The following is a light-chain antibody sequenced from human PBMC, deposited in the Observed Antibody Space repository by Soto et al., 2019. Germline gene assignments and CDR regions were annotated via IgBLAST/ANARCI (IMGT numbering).Light chain of an antibody. Sequence: QSVLTQPRSVSGSPGQSVTISCTGTSSDVGGYNYVSWYQQHPGKAPKLMIYDVSKRPSGVPDRFSGSKSGNTASLTISGLQAEDDADDYCCSYAGSYSYVFGTGTKVTVL. CDR1: SSDVGGYNY. CDR2: DVS. J-gene: IGLJ1*01. CDR3: CSYAGSYSYV. V-gene: IGLV2-11*01.